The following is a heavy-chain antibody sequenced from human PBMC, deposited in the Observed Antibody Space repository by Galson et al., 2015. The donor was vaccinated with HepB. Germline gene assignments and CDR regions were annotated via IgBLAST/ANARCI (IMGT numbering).Heavy chain of an antibody. CDR2: ISSSSSYI. J-gene: IGHJ4*02. CDR3: ARAGGSTDYFDY. D-gene: IGHD3-16*01. Sequence: SLRLSCAASGFTFSSYSMNWVRQAPGKGLEWVSSISSSSSYIYYADSVKGRFTISRDNAKNSLYLQMNSLRAEDTAVYYCARAGGSTDYFDYWGQGTLVTVSS. V-gene: IGHV3-21*01. CDR1: GFTFSSYS.